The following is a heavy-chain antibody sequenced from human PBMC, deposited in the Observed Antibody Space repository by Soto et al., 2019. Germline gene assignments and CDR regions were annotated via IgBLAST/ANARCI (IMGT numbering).Heavy chain of an antibody. CDR2: ISSSSSTI. V-gene: IGHV3-48*02. D-gene: IGHD2-2*01. Sequence: EVQLVESGGGLVQPGGSLRLSCAASGFTFSSYSMNWVRQARGKGLEWVSYISSSSSTIYYADSVKGRFTISRDNAKNSLYLQMNSLRDEDTAVYYCARESAALNWFDPWGQGTLVTVSS. CDR1: GFTFSSYS. J-gene: IGHJ5*02. CDR3: ARESAALNWFDP.